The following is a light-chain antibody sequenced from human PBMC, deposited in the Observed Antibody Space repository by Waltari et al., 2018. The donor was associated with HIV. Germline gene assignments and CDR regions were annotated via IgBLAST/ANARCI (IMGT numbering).Light chain of an antibody. V-gene: IGKV3-15*01. CDR3: QQYNHWPLT. CDR1: QSVGGD. Sequence: ETVIKQSPDILSVSPGERPTLSCRASQSVGGDVAWYQQKPGQAPRLLIYGATSRATGIPARFSASGSGTEFILTISSLQSEDFAVYFCQQYNHWPLTFGGGTKVEIK. J-gene: IGKJ4*01. CDR2: GAT.